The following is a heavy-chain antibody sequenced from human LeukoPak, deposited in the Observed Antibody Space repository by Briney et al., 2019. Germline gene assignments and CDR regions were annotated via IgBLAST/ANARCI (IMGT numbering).Heavy chain of an antibody. CDR2: IKQDGSEK. CDR3: AKGSGSYPGKGLDY. D-gene: IGHD1-26*01. J-gene: IGHJ4*02. CDR1: GFTFSSHW. V-gene: IGHV3-7*01. Sequence: GGSLRLSCAASGFTFSSHWMSWVRQAPGKGLEWVANIKQDGSEKYYVDSVKGRFTISRDNAKNSLYLQMNSLRAEDTAVYYCAKGSGSYPGKGLDYWGQGTLVTVSS.